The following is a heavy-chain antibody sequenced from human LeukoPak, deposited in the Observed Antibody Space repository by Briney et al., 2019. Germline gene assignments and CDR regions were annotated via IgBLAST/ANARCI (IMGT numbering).Heavy chain of an antibody. CDR2: IYYSGST. V-gene: IGHV4-59*01. J-gene: IGHJ4*02. CDR3: ARGGAYCGGDCYWIDY. CDR1: GGSISPYY. D-gene: IGHD2-21*02. Sequence: SETLPLTCTVSGGSISPYYWSWIRLPPGKGLEWIGYIYYSGSTNYNPSLKSRVTMSVDTSKNQFSLRLSSVTAADTAVYYCARGGAYCGGDCYWIDYWGQGTLFTVSS.